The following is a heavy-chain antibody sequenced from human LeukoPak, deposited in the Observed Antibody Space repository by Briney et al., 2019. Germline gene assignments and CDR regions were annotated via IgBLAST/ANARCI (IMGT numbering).Heavy chain of an antibody. Sequence: SETLSLTCTVSGGSIGDSYWSWIRQPPGKGLEWIGYIYYTGHTSYNPSLKSRVTISVDTSKNYFSLKMTSVTAADTAVYFCARECWLYGVDVWGQGTTVTVSS. J-gene: IGHJ6*02. CDR2: IYYTGHT. CDR1: GGSIGDSY. V-gene: IGHV4-59*01. D-gene: IGHD5-12*01. CDR3: ARECWLYGVDV.